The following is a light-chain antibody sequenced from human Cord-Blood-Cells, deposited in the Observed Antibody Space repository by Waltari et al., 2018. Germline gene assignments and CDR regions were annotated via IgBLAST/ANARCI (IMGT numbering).Light chain of an antibody. CDR3: CSYAGSYTYV. CDR1: SSDVGGYNY. V-gene: IGLV2-11*01. CDR2: DVS. Sequence: QSALTQPRSVSGSPGRSVTISCTGTSSDVGGYNYFSWYQQHPGKAPKLMIYDVSKRPSGVPDRFSGSKSGNTASLTISGLQAEDEADYSCCSYAGSYTYVFGTGTKVTVL. J-gene: IGLJ1*01.